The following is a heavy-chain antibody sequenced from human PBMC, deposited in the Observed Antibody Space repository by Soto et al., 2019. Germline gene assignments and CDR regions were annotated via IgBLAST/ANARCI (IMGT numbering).Heavy chain of an antibody. D-gene: IGHD2-15*01. CDR1: GGSMNSGSYS. V-gene: IGHV4-30-2*01. J-gene: IGHJ6*02. Sequence: SETLSLTCAVSGGSMNSGSYSWSWIRQPPGKGLEWIGYMYHSGNTYYSPSLESRATISVDRSKNQFSLNLTSVTAADTAVYYCARVTPATPYYAMDVWGRGTTVTVSS. CDR2: MYHSGNT. CDR3: ARVTPATPYYAMDV.